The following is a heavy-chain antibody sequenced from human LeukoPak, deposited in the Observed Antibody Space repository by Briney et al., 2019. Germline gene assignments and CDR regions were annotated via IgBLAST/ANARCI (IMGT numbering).Heavy chain of an antibody. Sequence: SETLSLTCTVSGGSISRYHWSWIRQPPGKGLEWIGYIYYSGSTNYNPSLKSRVTISVDTSKNQFSLKLSSVTAADTAVYYCASHQHFDQSYYYGRDGWGQGTTVTVSS. CDR1: GGSISRYH. CDR2: IYYSGST. CDR3: ASHQHFDQSYYYGRDG. D-gene: IGHD3-3*02. V-gene: IGHV4-59*08. J-gene: IGHJ6*02.